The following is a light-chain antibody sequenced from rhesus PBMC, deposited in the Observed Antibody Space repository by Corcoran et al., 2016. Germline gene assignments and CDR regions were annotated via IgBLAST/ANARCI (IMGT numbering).Light chain of an antibody. CDR1: QGISSH. V-gene: IGKV1-28*01. CDR3: LQHNSFPYS. CDR2: AAS. Sequence: DIQMTQSPSSLSASVGDTVTITCRASQGISSHLNWFQQKPGKAPKLLSSAASRLEGGVPSRFSGSGSGTEFTLTISSLQPEDFAAYYCLQHNSFPYSFGQGTKVEIK. J-gene: IGKJ2*01.